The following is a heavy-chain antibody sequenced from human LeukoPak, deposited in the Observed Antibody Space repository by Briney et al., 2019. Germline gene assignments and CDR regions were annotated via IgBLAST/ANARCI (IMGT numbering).Heavy chain of an antibody. J-gene: IGHJ6*02. CDR1: GGSISSYY. V-gene: IGHV4-4*07. D-gene: IGHD3-10*01. CDR3: ARDFFNYYGSGSYSIHGMDV. CDR2: IYTSGST. Sequence: NASETLSLTCTVSGGSISSYYWSCIRQPAGKGLEWIGRIYTSGSTNYNPSLKSRVTMSVDTSKNQFSLKLSSLTAADTAVYYCARDFFNYYGSGSYSIHGMDVWGQGTTVTVSS.